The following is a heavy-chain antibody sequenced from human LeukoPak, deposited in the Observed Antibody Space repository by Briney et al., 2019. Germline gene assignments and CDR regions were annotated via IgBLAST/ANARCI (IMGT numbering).Heavy chain of an antibody. CDR3: ARDGWYDSSVYYDDY. CDR1: GYTFTSYG. Sequence: ASVKVSCKASGYTFTSYGISWVRQAPGQGVEWMGWISAYNGNRNYAQKLQGRVTITTDTSTSTAYMELRSLRSDDTAVYYCARDGWYDSSVYYDDYWGQGTLVTVSS. D-gene: IGHD3-22*01. V-gene: IGHV1-18*01. J-gene: IGHJ4*02. CDR2: ISAYNGNR.